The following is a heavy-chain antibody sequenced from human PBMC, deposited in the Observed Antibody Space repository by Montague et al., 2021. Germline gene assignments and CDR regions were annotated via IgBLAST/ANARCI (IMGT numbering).Heavy chain of an antibody. Sequence: SLSLSFSASGFTFSNYCMSWVRQAPGKGLEWVANIKQDGSEKHYVDSVKGRFTISRDNAKNSLYLQMNSLRAEDTAVYFCARDQGQGYCGGDCYVGLDYWGHGTLVTAAS. CDR1: GFTFSNYC. D-gene: IGHD2-21*01. CDR3: ARDQGQGYCGGDCYVGLDY. V-gene: IGHV3-7*01. CDR2: IKQDGSEK. J-gene: IGHJ4*01.